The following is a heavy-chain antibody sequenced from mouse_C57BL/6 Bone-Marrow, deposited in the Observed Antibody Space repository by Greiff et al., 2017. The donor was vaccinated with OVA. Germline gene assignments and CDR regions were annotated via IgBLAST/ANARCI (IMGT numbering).Heavy chain of an antibody. CDR2: INPYNGDT. CDR1: GYSFTGYF. V-gene: IGHV1-20*01. J-gene: IGHJ2*01. CDR3: AKGGLYYFDY. D-gene: IGHD1-1*02. Sequence: EVMLVESGPELVKPGDSVKISCKASGYSFTGYFMNWVMQSHGKSLEWIGRINPYNGDTFYNQKFKGKATLTVDKSSSTAHMELRSLTSEDSAVYYCAKGGLYYFDYWGQGTTLTVSS.